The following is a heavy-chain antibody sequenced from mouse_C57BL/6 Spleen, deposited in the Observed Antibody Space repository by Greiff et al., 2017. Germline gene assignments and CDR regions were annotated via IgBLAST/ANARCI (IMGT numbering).Heavy chain of an antibody. CDR3: ARGDSDDAMDY. V-gene: IGHV5-17*01. CDR1: GFTFSDYG. Sequence: DVHLVESGGGLVKPGGSLKLSCAASGFTFSDYGMHWVRQAPEKGLEWVAYISSGSSTIYYADTVKGRFTISRDNAKNTLFLQMTSLRSEDTAMYYCARGDSDDAMDYWGQGTSVTVSS. J-gene: IGHJ4*01. CDR2: ISSGSSTI.